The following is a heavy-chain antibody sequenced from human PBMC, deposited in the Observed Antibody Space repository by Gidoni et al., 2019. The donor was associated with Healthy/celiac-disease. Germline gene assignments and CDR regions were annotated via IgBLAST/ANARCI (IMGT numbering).Heavy chain of an antibody. D-gene: IGHD3-3*01. V-gene: IGHV3-23*01. CDR3: ATLGSGTIFGVVIPIDY. CDR2: IRGSGGST. Sequence: EVQPLESGAGLVQPGGSLSLSCAASGSILSSHAMNGVRQAPGTGLGWVSAIRGSGGSTYCADSGKGRFTISGDNSKSTLYLQMNSLRAEDTAVYYCATLGSGTIFGVVIPIDYWGQGTLVTVSS. CDR1: GSILSSHA. J-gene: IGHJ4*02.